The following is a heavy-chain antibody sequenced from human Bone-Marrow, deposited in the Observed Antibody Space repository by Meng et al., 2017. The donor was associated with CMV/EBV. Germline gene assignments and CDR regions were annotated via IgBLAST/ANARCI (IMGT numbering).Heavy chain of an antibody. D-gene: IGHD6-6*01. CDR1: GFTFSNYE. J-gene: IGHJ6*02. CDR3: ARLAAQDYYYYYGMDV. V-gene: IGHV3-48*03. Sequence: GESLKISCAASGFTFSNYEMNWVRQAPGKGLEWVSYIVSSTSTIYYADSVKGRFTISRDNAKNSLYLQMNSLRAEDTAVYYCARLAAQDYYYYYGMDVWGQGTTVTVSS. CDR2: IVSSTSTI.